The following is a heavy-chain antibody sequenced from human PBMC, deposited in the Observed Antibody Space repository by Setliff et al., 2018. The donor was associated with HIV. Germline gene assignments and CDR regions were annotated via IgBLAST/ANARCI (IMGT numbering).Heavy chain of an antibody. J-gene: IGHJ6*02. D-gene: IGHD6-19*01. V-gene: IGHV4-38-2*01. Sequence: SETLSLTCAVSNYSISRAYYWGWIRHPPGKGLEWIGSIYHSGSTYYNPSLKSRVTISVDTSKNQFSLKLSSVTAADTAVYYCARRPAGAVAGGYGMDVWGQGTTVTVSS. CDR2: IYHSGST. CDR3: ARRPAGAVAGGYGMDV. CDR1: NYSISRAYY.